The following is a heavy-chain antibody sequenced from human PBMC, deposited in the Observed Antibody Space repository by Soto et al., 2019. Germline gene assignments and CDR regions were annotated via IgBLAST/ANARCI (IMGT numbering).Heavy chain of an antibody. D-gene: IGHD2-8*02. CDR2: TNPSAGTT. J-gene: IGHJ5*02. Sequence: GASVKVSCKASGYSFSTYDINWVRQAPGQGLEWMGWTNPSAGTTGSAQKFQGRVTMTWDTSMSTAYMELSSLTSEDTAVDYYARFPKIRITGKTTRWFDPWAQGTLVTVSS. CDR3: ARFPKIRITGKTTRWFDP. CDR1: GYSFSTYD. V-gene: IGHV1-8*02.